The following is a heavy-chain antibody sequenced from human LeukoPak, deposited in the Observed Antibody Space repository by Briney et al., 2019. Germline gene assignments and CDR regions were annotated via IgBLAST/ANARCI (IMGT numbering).Heavy chain of an antibody. J-gene: IGHJ4*02. CDR3: ARLESEMATLRVYYFDY. CDR1: GYSFTSYW. D-gene: IGHD5-24*01. Sequence: GESLKISCKGSGYSFTSYWIGGVRQMHGKGLEWMGIIYPGDSDTRYSPSFQGQVTISADKSISTAYLQWSSLKASDTAMYYCARLESEMATLRVYYFDYWGQGTLVTVSS. V-gene: IGHV5-51*01. CDR2: IYPGDSDT.